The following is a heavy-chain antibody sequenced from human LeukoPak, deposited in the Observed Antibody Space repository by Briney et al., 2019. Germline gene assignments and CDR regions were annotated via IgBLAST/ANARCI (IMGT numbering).Heavy chain of an antibody. CDR1: GFTLSNYA. V-gene: IGHV3-48*01. CDR2: ISSDTGTI. CDR3: ARGRFYYYMDV. J-gene: IGHJ6*03. Sequence: GGSLRLSCAASGFTLSNYAMNWVRQAPGKGLEWVSYISSDTGTIYYADSVKGRFTISRDNAENSLSLQMNSLRVEDTAVYYCARGRFYYYMDVWGKGATVTVSS.